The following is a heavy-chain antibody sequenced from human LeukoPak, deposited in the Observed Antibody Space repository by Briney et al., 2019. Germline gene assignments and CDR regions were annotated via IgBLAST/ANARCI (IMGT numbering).Heavy chain of an antibody. CDR2: IYSGGST. Sequence: GGSLRLSCAASGFTVSSNYMSWVRQAPGKGLEWVSVIYSGGSTYYADSVKGRFTISRDNSKNTQYLQMNSLRAEDTAVYYCARDFPRGIKETSDWGQGTLVTVSS. CDR3: ARDFPRGIKETSD. CDR1: GFTVSSNY. J-gene: IGHJ4*02. V-gene: IGHV3-66*02. D-gene: IGHD2/OR15-2a*01.